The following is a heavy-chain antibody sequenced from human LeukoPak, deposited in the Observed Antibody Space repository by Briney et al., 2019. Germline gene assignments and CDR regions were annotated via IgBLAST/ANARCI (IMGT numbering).Heavy chain of an antibody. J-gene: IGHJ5*02. V-gene: IGHV3-21*01. D-gene: IGHD2-2*01. Sequence: GGSLRLSCAASGFTFSSYSMNWVRQAPGKGLEWVSSISSSSSYIYYADSVKGRFTISRDNAKNSLYLQMNSLRAEDTAVYYCARDGGGGDIVVVPAAWGQGTLVTVSS. CDR1: GFTFSSYS. CDR2: ISSSSSYI. CDR3: ARDGGGGDIVVVPAA.